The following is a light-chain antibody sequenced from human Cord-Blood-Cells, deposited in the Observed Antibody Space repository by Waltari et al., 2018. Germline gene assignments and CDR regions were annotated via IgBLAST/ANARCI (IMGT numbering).Light chain of an antibody. CDR1: NIGSTS. V-gene: IGLV3-21*04. CDR3: QVWASSSGHYV. Sequence: SYVLTQPPSLPAAPGKTARITCGGNNIGSTSVHWYQQEPGQAPVLVIYYDSDRPSGIPELFSASNAGNAASPAISRVGAGDEADYCCQVWASSSGHYVFGTGTRGTVL. J-gene: IGLJ1*01. CDR2: YDS.